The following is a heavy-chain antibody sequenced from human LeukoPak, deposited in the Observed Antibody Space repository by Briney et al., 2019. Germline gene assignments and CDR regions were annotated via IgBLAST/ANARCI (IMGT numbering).Heavy chain of an antibody. CDR1: GFIFSSYS. Sequence: GGSLRLSCAASGFIFSSYSMSWVRQAPGKGLEWVSVITGSGGNTYYADSVKGRFTISKDNSRNTVYLQMSSLRVDDTAVYYCAKAASSSWPSYYYGMDVWGQGTTVTVSS. CDR3: AKAASSSWPSYYYGMDV. J-gene: IGHJ6*02. V-gene: IGHV3-23*01. CDR2: ITGSGGNT. D-gene: IGHD6-13*01.